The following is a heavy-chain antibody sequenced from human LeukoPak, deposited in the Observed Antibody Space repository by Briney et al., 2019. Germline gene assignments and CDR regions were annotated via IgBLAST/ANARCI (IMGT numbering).Heavy chain of an antibody. CDR2: VSSSGGRT. J-gene: IGHJ6*02. CDR3: ADPPTKDV. Sequence: PGGSLRLSCAASGFTFSSYAMSWVRQAPGKGLEWVSTVSSSGGRTYYADSVKGRFTISGDNSKNTLYLQMNSLRVEDTAVYYCADPPTKDVWGQGTTVTVSS. CDR1: GFTFSSYA. V-gene: IGHV3-23*01. D-gene: IGHD1-1*01.